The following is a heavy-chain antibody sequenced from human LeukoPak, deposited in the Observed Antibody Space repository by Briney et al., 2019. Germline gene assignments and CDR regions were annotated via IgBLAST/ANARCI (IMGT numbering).Heavy chain of an antibody. Sequence: ETLSLTCTVSGGSISISNYYWGWIRQPPGRGLEWIGSISYSGTYYNPSLKSRLTISVDTSKNHFSLNLRSVTAADTAVYYCARRTSNPVGAIDYWGQGTLVTVSS. CDR1: GGSISISNYY. CDR2: ISYSGT. J-gene: IGHJ4*02. CDR3: ARRTSNPVGAIDY. V-gene: IGHV4-39*01. D-gene: IGHD1-26*01.